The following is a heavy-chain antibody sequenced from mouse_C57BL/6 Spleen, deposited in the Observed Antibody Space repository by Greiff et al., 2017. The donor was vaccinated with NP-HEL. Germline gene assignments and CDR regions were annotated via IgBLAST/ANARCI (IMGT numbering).Heavy chain of an antibody. CDR3: AREGSQFSYYYAMDY. D-gene: IGHD1-1*02. J-gene: IGHJ4*01. CDR2: IYPGSGST. V-gene: IGHV1-55*01. Sequence: QVQLQQPGAELVKPGASVKMSCKASGYTFTSYWITWVKQRPGQGLEWIGDIYPGSGSTNYNEKFKSKATLTVDTSSSTAYMQLSSLKSEDSAVYYCAREGSQFSYYYAMDYWGQGTSVTVSS. CDR1: GYTFTSYW.